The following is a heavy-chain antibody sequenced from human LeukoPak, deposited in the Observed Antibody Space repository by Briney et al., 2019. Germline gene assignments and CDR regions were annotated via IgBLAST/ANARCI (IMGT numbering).Heavy chain of an antibody. Sequence: ASVKVSCKASGYTFTSYGISWVRQAPGQGLEWMGWISVYNGNTNYAQKLQGRVTMTTDTSTSTAYMELRSLRSDDTAVYYCARVPDIVVVPAAIRYWGQGTLVTVSS. CDR2: ISVYNGNT. D-gene: IGHD2-2*02. CDR3: ARVPDIVVVPAAIRY. J-gene: IGHJ4*02. V-gene: IGHV1-18*01. CDR1: GYTFTSYG.